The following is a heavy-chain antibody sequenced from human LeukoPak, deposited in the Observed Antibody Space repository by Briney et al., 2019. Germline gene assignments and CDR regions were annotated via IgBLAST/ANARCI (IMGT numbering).Heavy chain of an antibody. Sequence: SETLSLTCTVSGGSISSSTYYWGWIRQPPGKGLEWIGSFYYSGSTDYNPSLKSRVTIFVDTSKNRFSLRLSSVTAADTGVYYGVARIAAEFDHWGQGTLVTVSS. D-gene: IGHD6-13*01. V-gene: IGHV4-39*01. J-gene: IGHJ4*02. CDR2: FYYSGST. CDR1: GGSISSSTYY. CDR3: VARIAAEFDH.